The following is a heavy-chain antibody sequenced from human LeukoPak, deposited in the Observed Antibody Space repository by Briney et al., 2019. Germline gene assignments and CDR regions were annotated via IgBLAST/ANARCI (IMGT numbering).Heavy chain of an antibody. J-gene: IGHJ4*02. Sequence: PGGSLRLSCAASGFTVSSNYMSWVRQAPGKGLEWVSVIYSGGSTYYADSVKGRFTISRDNSKNTLYLQMNSLRAGDTAVYYCAKAMGATLFDYWGQGTLVTVSS. V-gene: IGHV3-53*01. CDR3: AKAMGATLFDY. CDR1: GFTVSSNY. D-gene: IGHD1-26*01. CDR2: IYSGGST.